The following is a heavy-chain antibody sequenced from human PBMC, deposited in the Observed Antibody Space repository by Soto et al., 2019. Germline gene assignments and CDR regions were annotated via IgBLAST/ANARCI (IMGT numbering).Heavy chain of an antibody. CDR3: AQHRPMSSNLYI. CDR1: GFTFTNYA. CDR2: ISANGGTT. D-gene: IGHD3-16*01. J-gene: IGHJ4*02. V-gene: IGHV3-23*01. Sequence: PGGSLRLSCAASGFTFTNYAFSWLRQAPGKGLEWVSAISANGGTTYYADSVKGRFTISRDNSKNSLYLQMNSLRAEDTAVYYCAQHRPMSSNLYIWGQGTLVTVSS.